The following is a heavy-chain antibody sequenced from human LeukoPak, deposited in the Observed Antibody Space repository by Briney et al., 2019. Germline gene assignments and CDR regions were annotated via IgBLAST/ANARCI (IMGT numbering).Heavy chain of an antibody. CDR3: ARDRTYSSSWYYFDY. CDR2: IYYSGST. D-gene: IGHD6-13*01. J-gene: IGHJ4*02. CDR1: GGSISSGGYY. Sequence: SETLSLTCTVSGGSISSGGYYWSWIRQHPGKGLEWIGYIYYSGSTYYNPSLKSRVTISVDTSKNQFSLKLGSVTAADTAVYYCARDRTYSSSWYYFDYWGQGTLVTVSS. V-gene: IGHV4-31*03.